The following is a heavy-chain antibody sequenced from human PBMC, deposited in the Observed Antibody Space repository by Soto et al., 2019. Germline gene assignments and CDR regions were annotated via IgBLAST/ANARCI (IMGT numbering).Heavy chain of an antibody. V-gene: IGHV1-69*13. CDR2: IIPIFGTA. Sequence: AGKVSCKASGCTVSSYAISCVRQAPGQGLEWMGGIIPIFGTANYAQKFQGRVTITADESTSTAYMELSSLRSEDTAVYYCARDPFQNSGSHYNWFDPWGQGTLVTVSS. CDR3: ARDPFQNSGSHYNWFDP. D-gene: IGHD1-26*01. J-gene: IGHJ5*02. CDR1: GCTVSSYA.